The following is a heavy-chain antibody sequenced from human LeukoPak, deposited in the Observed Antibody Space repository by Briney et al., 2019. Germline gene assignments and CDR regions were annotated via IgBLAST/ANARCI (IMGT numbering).Heavy chain of an antibody. Sequence: GGSLRLSCAASGFRFSRFWISWVRQAPGKGLEWVANIDEDGSDRYYVESVKGRFTISRDNAKSSLYLQMNSLRVEDTAVYYCATSPTVGATGGWGQGTLVTVSS. CDR1: GFRFSRFW. CDR3: ATSPTVGATGG. V-gene: IGHV3-7*03. J-gene: IGHJ4*02. CDR2: IDEDGSDR. D-gene: IGHD1-26*01.